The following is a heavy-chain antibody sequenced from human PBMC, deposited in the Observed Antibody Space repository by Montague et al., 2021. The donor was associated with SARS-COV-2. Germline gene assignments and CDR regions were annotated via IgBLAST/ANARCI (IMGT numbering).Heavy chain of an antibody. D-gene: IGHD7-27*01. Sequence: PALVKPTQTLSLTCTFSGFSLISDGVGVGWIRQPPGKALEWLALIFWNDDKRYNSSPKNRLTVTKDTSKNQAVLTMPNMAPLDTGTYYCAHSPLFSSLGDFDSGGQGTLVTVSS. CDR2: IFWNDDK. V-gene: IGHV2-5*01. CDR3: AHSPLFSSLGDFDS. J-gene: IGHJ4*02. CDR1: GFSLISDGVG.